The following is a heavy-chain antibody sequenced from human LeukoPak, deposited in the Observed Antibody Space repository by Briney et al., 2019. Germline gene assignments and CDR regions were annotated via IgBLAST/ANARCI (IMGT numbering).Heavy chain of an antibody. CDR2: INPNSGGT. V-gene: IGHV1-2*02. CDR3: ARDRGETGELYYFDY. D-gene: IGHD7-27*01. Sequence: ASVKVSCKASGYTFTGYYMHWVRQAPGQGLEWMGWINPNSGGTNYAQKFQGRVTMTRDTSISTAYMELSRLRSDDTAVYYCARDRGETGELYYFDYWGQGTLVTVSS. J-gene: IGHJ4*02. CDR1: GYTFTGYY.